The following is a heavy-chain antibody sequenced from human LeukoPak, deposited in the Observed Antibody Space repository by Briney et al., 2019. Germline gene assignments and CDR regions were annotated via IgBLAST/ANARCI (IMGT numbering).Heavy chain of an antibody. Sequence: SETLSLTCTVSGGSISSGGYYWSWIRQHPGKGLEWIGYIYYSGSTYYNPSLKSRVTISVDTSKNQFSLKLSSVTAADTAVYYCARLGDYDFWSGYSFFDYWGQGTLVTVSS. V-gene: IGHV4-31*03. D-gene: IGHD3-3*01. J-gene: IGHJ4*02. CDR1: GGSISSGGYY. CDR3: ARLGDYDFWSGYSFFDY. CDR2: IYYSGST.